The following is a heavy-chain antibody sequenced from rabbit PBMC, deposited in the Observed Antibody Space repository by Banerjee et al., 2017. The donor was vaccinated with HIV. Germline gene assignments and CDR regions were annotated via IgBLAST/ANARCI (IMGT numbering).Heavy chain of an antibody. V-gene: IGHV1S45*01. D-gene: IGHD2-1*01. J-gene: IGHJ4*01. CDR2: IYGGSSGST. Sequence: QEQLEESGGDLVKPEGSLTLTCTASGFSLSSYYMCWVRQAPGKGLEWIGCIYGGSSGSTYYANWAKGRFTITRGTSLNTVTLQMTSLTAADTATYFCARDDGVSGDGWSFNLWGPGTLVTVS. CDR3: ARDDGVSGDGWSFNL. CDR1: GFSLSSYY.